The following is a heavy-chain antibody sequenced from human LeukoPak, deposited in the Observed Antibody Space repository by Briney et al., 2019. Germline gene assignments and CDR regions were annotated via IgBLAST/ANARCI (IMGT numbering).Heavy chain of an antibody. V-gene: IGHV1-69*04. Sequence: SVKVSCKASGGTFRSYAISWVRQAPGQGLEWMGRIIPILGIANYAQKFQGRVTITADKSTSTAYMELSSLRSEDTAVYYCARSLRLRWPHDAFDIWGQGTMVTVSS. CDR2: IIPILGIA. J-gene: IGHJ3*02. CDR1: GGTFRSYA. CDR3: ARSLRLRWPHDAFDI. D-gene: IGHD4-23*01.